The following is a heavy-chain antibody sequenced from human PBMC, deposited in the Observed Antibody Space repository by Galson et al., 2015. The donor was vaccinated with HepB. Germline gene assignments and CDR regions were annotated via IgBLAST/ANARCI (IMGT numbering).Heavy chain of an antibody. CDR1: GFTFSSYA. J-gene: IGHJ3*02. CDR3: VKGYGPNSDHAFHI. D-gene: IGHD4-23*01. Sequence: SLRLSCAASGFTFSSYAMSWVRQAPGKGLEWVSTMTGSSGHTYYANSVKGRYTIARDNSRNTLSMQMSGLRAEDTAVYYCVKGYGPNSDHAFHIWGQGTMVTVSS. CDR2: MTGSSGHT. V-gene: IGHV3-23*01.